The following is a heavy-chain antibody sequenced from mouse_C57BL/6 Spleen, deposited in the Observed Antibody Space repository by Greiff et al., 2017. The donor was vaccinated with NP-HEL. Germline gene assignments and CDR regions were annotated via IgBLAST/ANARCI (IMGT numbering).Heavy chain of an antibody. Sequence: QVQLQQSGAELVRPGTSVKVSCKASGYAFTNYLIEWVKQRPGQGLEWIGVINPGSGGTNYNEKFKGKATLTADKSSSTAYMQLSSLTSEDSAVYFCARNYYGSSYEYYAMDYWGQGTSVTVSS. D-gene: IGHD1-1*01. J-gene: IGHJ4*01. V-gene: IGHV1-54*01. CDR1: GYAFTNYL. CDR3: ARNYYGSSYEYYAMDY. CDR2: INPGSGGT.